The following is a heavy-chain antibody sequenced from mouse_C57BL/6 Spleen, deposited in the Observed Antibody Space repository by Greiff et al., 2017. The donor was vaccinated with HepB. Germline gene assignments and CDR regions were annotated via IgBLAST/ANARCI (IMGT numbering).Heavy chain of an antibody. CDR3: ARQGTTVAYYFDY. Sequence: QVQLQQSGAELVRPGASVKLSCKASGYTFTDYYINWVKQRPGQGLEWIARIYPGSGNTYYNEKFKGKATLTAEKSSSTAYMQLSSLTSEDSAVYFCARQGTTVAYYFDYWGQGTTLTVSS. CDR1: GYTFTDYY. J-gene: IGHJ2*01. V-gene: IGHV1-76*01. CDR2: IYPGSGNT. D-gene: IGHD1-1*01.